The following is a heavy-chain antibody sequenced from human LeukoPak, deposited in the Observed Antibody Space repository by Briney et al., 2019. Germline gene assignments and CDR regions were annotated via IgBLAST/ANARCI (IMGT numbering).Heavy chain of an antibody. CDR3: ASQQWLVRSEYFQH. Sequence: PGGSLRLSCAASGFTFSSYWMSWVRQAPGKGLEWVANIKQDGSEKYYVDSVKGRFTISRDNAKNSLYLQMNSLRAEDTAVYYRASQQWLVRSEYFQHWGQGTLVTVSS. D-gene: IGHD6-19*01. J-gene: IGHJ1*01. CDR1: GFTFSSYW. CDR2: IKQDGSEK. V-gene: IGHV3-7*03.